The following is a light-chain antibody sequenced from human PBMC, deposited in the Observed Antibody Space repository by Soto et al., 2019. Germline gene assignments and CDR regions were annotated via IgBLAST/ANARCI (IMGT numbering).Light chain of an antibody. CDR2: EVS. J-gene: IGLJ1*01. CDR1: SSDVGDYNY. CDR3: GSFTSNSTLV. Sequence: QSALTQPASVSGSPGQSITISCTGTSSDVGDYNYVSWYQQFTGKAPKLMIYEVSNRPSGVSNRFSGSKSGNTASLTISGLQAEDEADYFCGSFTSNSTLVFGAGTKLTVL. V-gene: IGLV2-14*01.